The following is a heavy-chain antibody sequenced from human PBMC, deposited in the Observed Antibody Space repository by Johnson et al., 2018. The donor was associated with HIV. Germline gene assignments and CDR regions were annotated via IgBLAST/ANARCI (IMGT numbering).Heavy chain of an antibody. J-gene: IGHJ3*02. CDR2: ISYDGSNK. CDR3: ARVTMIVVVMQAFDI. CDR1: GFTFSSYA. V-gene: IGHV3-30*04. D-gene: IGHD3-22*01. Sequence: QMQLVESGGGVVQPGRSLRLSCAASGFTFSSYAMHWVRQAPGKGLEWVAVISYDGSNKYYADSVTGRFTISRDNSKNTLYLQMNSLRAEDTAVYYCARVTMIVVVMQAFDIWGQGTVVTVSS.